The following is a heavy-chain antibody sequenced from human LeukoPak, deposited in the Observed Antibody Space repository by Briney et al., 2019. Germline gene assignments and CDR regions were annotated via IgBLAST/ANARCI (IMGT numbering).Heavy chain of an antibody. CDR3: ARAQRTVSGLDV. CDR1: GYTLTAYY. V-gene: IGHV1-2*02. CDR2: MNPHSGGT. J-gene: IGHJ6*02. D-gene: IGHD2-2*01. Sequence: ASVKVSCKASGYTLTAYYIHWVRQAPGQGLAWMEWMNPHSGGTNYAQTFRARVTINTETSINTAYLEVTGLTDDDTALYYCARAQRTVSGLDVWGQGTTVTVSS.